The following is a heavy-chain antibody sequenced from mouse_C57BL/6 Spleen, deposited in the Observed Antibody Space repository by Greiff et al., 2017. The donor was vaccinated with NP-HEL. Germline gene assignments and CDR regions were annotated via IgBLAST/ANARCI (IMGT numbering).Heavy chain of an antibody. Sequence: QVQLQQPGAELVKPGASVKLSCKASGYTFTSYWMQWVKQRPGQGLEWIGEIDPSDSYTNYNQKFKGKATLTVETSSSTAYMQLSSLTSEDSAVYYCAKRRDTYFDYWGQGTTLTVSS. D-gene: IGHD3-3*01. J-gene: IGHJ2*01. CDR3: AKRRDTYFDY. CDR1: GYTFTSYW. V-gene: IGHV1-50*01. CDR2: IDPSDSYT.